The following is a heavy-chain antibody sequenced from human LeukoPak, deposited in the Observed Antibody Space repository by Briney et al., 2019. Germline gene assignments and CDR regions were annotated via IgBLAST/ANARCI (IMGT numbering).Heavy chain of an antibody. Sequence: GASVKVSCKASGYTFTGHYMHWMRQAPGQGLEWMGWIEPNSGGTHYAQNFQGRLTISRDTSISTAYMELSRLSSHDTAMYYCARDENWGPDYWGQGTLVTVSS. V-gene: IGHV1-2*02. J-gene: IGHJ4*02. CDR1: GYTFTGHY. CDR3: ARDENWGPDY. D-gene: IGHD7-27*01. CDR2: IEPNSGGT.